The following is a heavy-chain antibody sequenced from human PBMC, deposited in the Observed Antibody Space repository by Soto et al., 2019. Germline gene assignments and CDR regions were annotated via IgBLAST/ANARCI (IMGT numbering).Heavy chain of an antibody. CDR1: GFTFSSYG. CDR3: AKEGGLSGSYYISSSYYFDY. V-gene: IGHV3-30*18. D-gene: IGHD1-26*01. CDR2: ISYDGSNT. J-gene: IGHJ4*02. Sequence: QVQLVESGGGVVQPGRSLRISCVASGFTFSSYGMHWVRQAPGKGLEWVAIISYDGSNTYYADSVKGRFTISRDNSKNTLDLQMNSLRAEDTSVYYCAKEGGLSGSYYISSSYYFDYWGQGTLVTVSS.